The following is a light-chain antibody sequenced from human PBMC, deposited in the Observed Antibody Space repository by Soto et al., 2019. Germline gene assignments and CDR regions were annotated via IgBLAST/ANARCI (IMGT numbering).Light chain of an antibody. J-gene: IGKJ4*01. CDR3: QQRSNWPPLT. CDR2: DAS. Sequence: EIVLTQSPATLSLSPGERATLSCRASQSVSSYLAWYQQQPGQAPRLLIYDASNRATGILARFSGSRSGTDFSLTISSLEPEDFAVYYCQQRSNWPPLTFGGGTKVEIK. V-gene: IGKV3-11*01. CDR1: QSVSSY.